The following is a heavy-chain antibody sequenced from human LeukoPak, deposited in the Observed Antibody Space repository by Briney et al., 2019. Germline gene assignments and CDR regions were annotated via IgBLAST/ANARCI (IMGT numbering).Heavy chain of an antibody. Sequence: GGSLRLSCAASGFTFSSYAMHWVRQAPGKGLEWVAVISYDVSNKYYADSVKGRFTISRDNSKNTLYLQMNSVRAEDTAVYYCAKATFFSGSYYYFDYWGQGTLVTVSS. V-gene: IGHV3-30*04. CDR1: GFTFSSYA. D-gene: IGHD1-26*01. J-gene: IGHJ4*02. CDR2: ISYDVSNK. CDR3: AKATFFSGSYYYFDY.